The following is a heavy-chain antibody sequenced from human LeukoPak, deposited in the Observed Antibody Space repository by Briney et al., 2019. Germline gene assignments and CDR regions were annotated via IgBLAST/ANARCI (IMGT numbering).Heavy chain of an antibody. Sequence: SGTLSLTCAVSGGSISSSNWWSWVRQPPGKGLEWIGSIYYSGSTYYNPSLKSRVTISVDTSKNQFSLKLSSVTAADTAVYYCARGRVTGYSSSWSPMGIGYYFDYWGQGTLVTVSS. D-gene: IGHD6-13*01. V-gene: IGHV4-4*02. CDR2: IYYSGST. CDR3: ARGRVTGYSSSWSPMGIGYYFDY. J-gene: IGHJ4*02. CDR1: GGSISSSNW.